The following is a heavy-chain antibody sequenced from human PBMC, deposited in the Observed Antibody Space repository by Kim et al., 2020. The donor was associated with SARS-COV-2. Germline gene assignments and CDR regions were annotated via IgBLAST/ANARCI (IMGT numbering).Heavy chain of an antibody. Sequence: SETLSLTCAVYGGSFSGYYWSWIRQPPGKGLEWIGEINHSGSTNYNPSFKSRVTISVDTSKSQFSLKLSSVTAADTAVYYCARRGLYYGSGSHYNRNWFDPWGQGTLVTVSS. J-gene: IGHJ5*02. V-gene: IGHV4-34*01. CDR3: ARRGLYYGSGSHYNRNWFDP. CDR1: GGSFSGYY. CDR2: INHSGST. D-gene: IGHD3-10*01.